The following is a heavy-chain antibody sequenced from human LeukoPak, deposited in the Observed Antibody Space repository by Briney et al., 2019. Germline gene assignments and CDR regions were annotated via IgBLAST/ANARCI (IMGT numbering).Heavy chain of an antibody. J-gene: IGHJ4*02. CDR1: GGSVSTSALY. Sequence: SETLSLTCTVSGGSVSTSALYWGWIRRPPGTGLEWIGSIFYRGSTYYNPSLKGRITISVDTSKNQISLKLSSVTAADTAVYYCVRLGPFCGGDCYPPSFDYWGQGTLVTVSS. V-gene: IGHV4-39*01. CDR2: IFYRGST. D-gene: IGHD2-21*02. CDR3: VRLGPFCGGDCYPPSFDY.